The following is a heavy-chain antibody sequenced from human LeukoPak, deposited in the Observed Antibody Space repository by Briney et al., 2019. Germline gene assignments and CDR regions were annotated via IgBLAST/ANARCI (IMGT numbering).Heavy chain of an antibody. CDR1: GGSISSDY. D-gene: IGHD3-10*01. CDR3: ASHRASSGAPFDY. Sequence: SETLSLTCTVSGGSISSDYWSWIRQPPGKGLEWIGYIYYSGSTNYNPSLKSRVTISVDTSKNQFSLKLSSVTAADTAVYYCASHRASSGAPFDYWGQGTLVTVSS. J-gene: IGHJ4*02. CDR2: IYYSGST. V-gene: IGHV4-59*08.